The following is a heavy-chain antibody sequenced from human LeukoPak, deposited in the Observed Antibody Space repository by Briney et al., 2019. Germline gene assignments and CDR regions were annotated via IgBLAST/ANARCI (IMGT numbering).Heavy chain of an antibody. CDR1: GFTFSSYS. D-gene: IGHD3-10*01. V-gene: IGHV3-30*03. J-gene: IGHJ4*02. CDR2: ISYDGSNK. CDR3: ARDRLLWFGESTFDY. Sequence: GGSLRLSCAASGFTFSSYSMNWVRQAPGKGLEWVAVISYDGSNKYYADSVKGRFTISRDNAKNTLYLQMNSLRAEDTAVYYCARDRLLWFGESTFDYWGQGTLVTVSS.